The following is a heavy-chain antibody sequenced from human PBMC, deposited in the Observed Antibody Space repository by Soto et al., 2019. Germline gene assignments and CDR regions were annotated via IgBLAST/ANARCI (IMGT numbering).Heavy chain of an antibody. CDR2: ISSYGADT. D-gene: IGHD6-19*01. Sequence: GGSLRLSCSASGFTFNSYAMNWVRQAPGKGLEFVSAISSYGADTYYADSVKGRFAISRDNSKNTLYLQMSSLRAEDTALYYCVKEGYMRSDWYGQFHYWGPGALFTVSS. CDR1: GFTFNSYA. CDR3: VKEGYMRSDWYGQFHY. J-gene: IGHJ4*02. V-gene: IGHV3-64D*06.